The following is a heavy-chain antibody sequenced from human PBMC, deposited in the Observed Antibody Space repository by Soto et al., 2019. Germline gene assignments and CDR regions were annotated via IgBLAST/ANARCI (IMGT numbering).Heavy chain of an antibody. Sequence: ASVKVSCKASGYTFTSYYMHWVRQAPGQGLEWMGIINPSGGSTSYAQKFQGRVTMTRDTSTSTVYMELSSLRSEDTAVYYCARVPLSSGLYYSDSSGYFLDFDYWGQGXLVTVSS. J-gene: IGHJ4*02. CDR2: INPSGGST. CDR3: ARVPLSSGLYYSDSSGYFLDFDY. V-gene: IGHV1-46*01. CDR1: GYTFTSYY. D-gene: IGHD3-22*01.